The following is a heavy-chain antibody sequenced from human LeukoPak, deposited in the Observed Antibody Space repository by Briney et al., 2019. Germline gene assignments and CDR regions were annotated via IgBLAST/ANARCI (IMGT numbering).Heavy chain of an antibody. CDR2: ITGSGSAI. CDR1: GFTFSSYE. V-gene: IGHV3-48*03. J-gene: IGHJ4*02. Sequence: GGCLRLSCAASGFTFSSYEMNWVRQAPGKGLEWVSYITGSGSAIYYADSVKGRFTISRDNAKNSLYPQMNSLRVEDTAVYYCARDRGVHGGNSYRFDYWGQGTLVTVSS. D-gene: IGHD4-23*01. CDR3: ARDRGVHGGNSYRFDY.